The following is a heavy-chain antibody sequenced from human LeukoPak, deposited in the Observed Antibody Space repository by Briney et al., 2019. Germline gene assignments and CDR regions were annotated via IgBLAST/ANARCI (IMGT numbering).Heavy chain of an antibody. V-gene: IGHV3-23*01. Sequence: GGSLRLSCAASGFTFSSYAMSWVRQAPGKGLEWVSAICGSGGSTFYADSVKGRFTISRGNSKNTLYLQMNSLRAEDTAVYYCAKVVRGRFARDAFDIWGQGTMVTVSS. CDR3: AKVVRGRFARDAFDI. J-gene: IGHJ3*02. D-gene: IGHD3-10*01. CDR2: ICGSGGST. CDR1: GFTFSSYA.